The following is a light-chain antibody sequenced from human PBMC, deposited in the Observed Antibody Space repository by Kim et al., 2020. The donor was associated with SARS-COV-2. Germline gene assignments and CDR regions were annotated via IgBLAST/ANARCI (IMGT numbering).Light chain of an antibody. CDR1: QGITRW. J-gene: IGKJ4*01. Sequence: DIQMTQSPSSVSASVGDRVTITCRASQGITRWLAWYQQKPGKAPNLLIYAAYSLQSGVPSRFSGSGSGTDFTLTINSLQPEDFATYYCQQANSFPLTFGGGTKVDIK. CDR2: AAY. CDR3: QQANSFPLT. V-gene: IGKV1D-12*01.